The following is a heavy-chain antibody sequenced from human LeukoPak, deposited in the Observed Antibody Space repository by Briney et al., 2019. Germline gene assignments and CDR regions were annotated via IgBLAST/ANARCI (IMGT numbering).Heavy chain of an antibody. CDR2: ITSGGDYI. J-gene: IGHJ4*02. CDR1: GITVSNYD. Sequence: GGSLRLSCVVSGITVSNYDMSWVRQAPGKVLEWVSSITSGGDYIYYADSVKGRFTTSRDNAKNSLSLQLNSLRVEDTAVYYCARGHYDVLAASYKWTPDYWGQGTLVTVSS. V-gene: IGHV3-21*01. CDR3: ARGHYDVLAASYKWTPDY. D-gene: IGHD3-9*01.